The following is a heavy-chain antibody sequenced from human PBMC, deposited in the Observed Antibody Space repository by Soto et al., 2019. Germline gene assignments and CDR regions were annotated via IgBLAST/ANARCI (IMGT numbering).Heavy chain of an antibody. V-gene: IGHV3-21*01. CDR1: GFTFSSYS. Sequence: GGSLRLSCAASGFTFSSYSMNWVRQAPGKGLEWVSSISSSSSYIYYADSVKGRFTISRDNDKNSLYLQMNSLRAEDTAVYYWARALGYCISTSCPNWFDPWGQGTLVTVSS. CDR3: ARALGYCISTSCPNWFDP. D-gene: IGHD2-2*01. CDR2: ISSSSSYI. J-gene: IGHJ5*02.